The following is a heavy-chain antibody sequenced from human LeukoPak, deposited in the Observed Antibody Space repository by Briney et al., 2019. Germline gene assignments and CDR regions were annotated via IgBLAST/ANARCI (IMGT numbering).Heavy chain of an antibody. D-gene: IGHD3-10*01. CDR1: GGAFSSYA. CDR3: AREVRGVLDY. J-gene: IGHJ4*02. V-gene: IGHV1-69*01. CDR2: IIPIFGTA. Sequence: SVKVSCKASGGAFSSYAISWVRQAPGQGLEWMGGIIPIFGTANYAQMFQGRVTITADESTSTAYMELSSLRSEDTAVYYCAREVRGVLDYWGQGTLVTVSS.